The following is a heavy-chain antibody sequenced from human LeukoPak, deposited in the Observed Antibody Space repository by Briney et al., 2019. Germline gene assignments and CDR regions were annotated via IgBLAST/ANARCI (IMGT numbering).Heavy chain of an antibody. CDR1: GYTFTGYY. J-gene: IGHJ4*02. CDR2: INPKSGGT. D-gene: IGHD3-22*01. Sequence: ASVKVSCKASGYTFTGYYMHWVRQAPGQGLEWVGWINPKSGGTNYAQKFQGRVTMTSDTSITTVYVELSRLRSGDTAVYYCAREYYYDSSGYLMNYWGQGTLVTVSS. CDR3: AREYYYDSSGYLMNY. V-gene: IGHV1-2*02.